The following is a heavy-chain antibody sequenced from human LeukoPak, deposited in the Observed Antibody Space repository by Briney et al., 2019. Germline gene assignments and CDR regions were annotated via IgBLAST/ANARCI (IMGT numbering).Heavy chain of an antibody. V-gene: IGHV3-23*01. CDR3: ARGHQNGDYWYYYYYYMDV. D-gene: IGHD4-17*01. CDR1: GFTFSRYA. Sequence: GGSLRLSCAASGFTFSRYAMSWVRQAPGKGLEWVSGVSSSGGSTYYADSVKGRFTISRDNSKNTLYLQMNSLRAEDTAVYYCARGHQNGDYWYYYYYYMDVWGKGTTVTVSS. CDR2: VSSSGGST. J-gene: IGHJ6*03.